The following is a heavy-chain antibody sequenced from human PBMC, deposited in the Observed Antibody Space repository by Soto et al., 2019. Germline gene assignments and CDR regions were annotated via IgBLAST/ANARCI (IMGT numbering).Heavy chain of an antibody. J-gene: IGHJ4*02. CDR2: INPADSDI. CDR1: GYIFTSNW. V-gene: IGHV5-51*01. D-gene: IGHD3-16*01. Sequence: VESLKISCQGSGYIFTSNWICWVLQMPGKGLEWMGIINPADSDIKYSPSFQGQVTISADKSIGTAYLQWSSLKASDTAMYYCARHQRDDASRKIDCWGQGTLVTVSS. CDR3: ARHQRDDASRKIDC.